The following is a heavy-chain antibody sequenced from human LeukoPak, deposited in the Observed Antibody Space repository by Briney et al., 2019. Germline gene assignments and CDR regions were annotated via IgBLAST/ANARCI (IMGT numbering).Heavy chain of an antibody. V-gene: IGHV3-33*01. Sequence: RGSLRLSCAASGFTFSSYGMHWVRQAPGKGLEWVAVIWYDGSNKYYADSVKGRFTISRDNSKNTLYLQMNSLRAEDTAVYYCARGGGIVGATYAFDIWGQGTMVTVSS. CDR2: IWYDGSNK. CDR1: GFTFSSYG. J-gene: IGHJ3*02. CDR3: ARGGGIVGATYAFDI. D-gene: IGHD1-26*01.